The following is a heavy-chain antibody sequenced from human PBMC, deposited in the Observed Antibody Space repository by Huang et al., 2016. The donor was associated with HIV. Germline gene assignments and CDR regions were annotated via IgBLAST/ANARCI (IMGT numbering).Heavy chain of an antibody. J-gene: IGHJ3*02. CDR3: ARVQPPHGRNPLDI. CDR1: GNTFTSFH. V-gene: IGHV1-46*03. CDR2: IIAGGGST. Sequence: QVHLVQSGAEVREPGASVTVSCRPSGNTFTSFHVHWVRQAPGQGLEWRGKIIAGGGSTTYAEKFQGRISRTRDRSTGTIFLELRSLRSEDTAMYYCARVQPPHGRNPLDIWGQGTLITVSS.